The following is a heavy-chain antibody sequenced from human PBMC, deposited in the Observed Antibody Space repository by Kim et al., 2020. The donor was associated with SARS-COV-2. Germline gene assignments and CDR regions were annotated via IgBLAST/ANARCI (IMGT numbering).Heavy chain of an antibody. J-gene: IGHJ4*02. CDR1: RFDFKKYI. CDR3: ARVGDT. Sequence: GGSLRLSCAASRFDFKKYIMQWVRQAPGKGLEWLAVISPDGSQKHYADSVKGRITVTRDNDRNTLDLQMTSLRVEDTAVYFCARVGDTWGQGTLVMVSS. CDR2: ISPDGSQK. V-gene: IGHV3-30-3*01.